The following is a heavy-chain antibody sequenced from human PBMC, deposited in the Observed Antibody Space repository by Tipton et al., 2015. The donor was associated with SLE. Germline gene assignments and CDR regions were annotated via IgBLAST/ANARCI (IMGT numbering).Heavy chain of an antibody. CDR2: VYYSGTT. Sequence: TLSLTCTVSGGSISGYYWSWIRQSPGKGLEWIGYVYYSGTTNYNPSLKSRVTISVDTSKNQFSLKLSSVTAADTAVYYCARDSSGGYNWFDPWGQGTLVTVSS. CDR3: ARDSSGGYNWFDP. V-gene: IGHV4-59*01. J-gene: IGHJ5*02. D-gene: IGHD3-22*01. CDR1: GGSISGYY.